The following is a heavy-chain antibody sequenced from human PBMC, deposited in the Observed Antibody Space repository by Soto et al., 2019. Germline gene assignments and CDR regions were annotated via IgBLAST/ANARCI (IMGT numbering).Heavy chain of an antibody. V-gene: IGHV3-23*01. Sequence: GGSLRLSCAASGFTFSSYAMSWVRQAPGKGLEWVSAISGSGGSTYYEDSGKGRFTISRDNSKNTLYLQMNSLRAEDTAVYYCAKLAVTYYDILTTYSYGIDVWGQGTTVTVSS. D-gene: IGHD3-9*01. CDR3: AKLAVTYYDILTTYSYGIDV. J-gene: IGHJ6*02. CDR2: ISGSGGST. CDR1: GFTFSSYA.